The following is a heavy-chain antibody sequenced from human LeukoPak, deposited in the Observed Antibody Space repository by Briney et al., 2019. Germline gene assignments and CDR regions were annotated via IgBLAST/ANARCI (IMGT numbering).Heavy chain of an antibody. CDR1: GFTFSSYS. V-gene: IGHV3-21*01. D-gene: IGHD5-18*01. J-gene: IGHJ3*02. CDR2: ISSSSSYI. Sequence: GGSLRLSCAASGFTFSSYSMNWVRQAPGKGLEWVSSISSSSSYIYYADSVKGRFTISRDNAKNSLYLQMNSLRAEDTAVYYCAKEYTAMAPDAFDIWGQGTMVTVSS. CDR3: AKEYTAMAPDAFDI.